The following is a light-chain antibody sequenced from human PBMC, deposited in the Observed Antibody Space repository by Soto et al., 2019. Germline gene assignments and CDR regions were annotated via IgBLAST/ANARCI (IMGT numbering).Light chain of an antibody. J-gene: IGLJ1*01. Sequence: PGQRVTISCTGSSSNIGAGYDVHWYQQLPGTAPKLLIYGNSNRPSGVPDRFSGSKSGTSASLAITGLQAEDEADYYCQSYDSSLSGYVFGTGTKVTVL. CDR3: QSYDSSLSGYV. CDR2: GNS. V-gene: IGLV1-40*01. CDR1: SSNIGAGYD.